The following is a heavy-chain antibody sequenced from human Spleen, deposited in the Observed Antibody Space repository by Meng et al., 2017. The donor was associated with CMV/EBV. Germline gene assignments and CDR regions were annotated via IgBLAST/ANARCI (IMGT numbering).Heavy chain of an antibody. Sequence: GESLKISCAASGFTFSSYSMNWVRQAPGKGLEWVSYISSSSSTSYTYYADSVKGRFTISRDNTKNSLYLQMNSLRAEDTAVYYCARDLTLWGSSNKGRIRAGMDVWGQGTTVTVSS. D-gene: IGHD6-13*01. CDR1: GFTFSSYS. J-gene: IGHJ6*02. CDR2: ISSSSSTSYT. V-gene: IGHV3-21*05. CDR3: ARDLTLWGSSNKGRIRAGMDV.